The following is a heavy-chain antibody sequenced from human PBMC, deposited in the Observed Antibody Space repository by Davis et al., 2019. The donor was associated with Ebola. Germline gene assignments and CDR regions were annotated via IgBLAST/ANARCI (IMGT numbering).Heavy chain of an antibody. J-gene: IGHJ6*02. Sequence: GESLKISCAASGFTFSSYAMSWVRQAPGKGLEWVSAISGSGGSTYYADSVKGRFPISRDNSKNTLYLQMNSLRAEDTAVYYCARETDTHRPTSILYYYYYGMDVWGQGTTVTVSS. V-gene: IGHV3-23*01. CDR1: GFTFSSYA. D-gene: IGHD3-9*01. CDR2: ISGSGGST. CDR3: ARETDTHRPTSILYYYYYGMDV.